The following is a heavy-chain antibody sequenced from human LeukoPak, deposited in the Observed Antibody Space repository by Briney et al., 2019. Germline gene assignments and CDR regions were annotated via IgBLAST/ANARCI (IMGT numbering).Heavy chain of an antibody. D-gene: IGHD2-21*02. J-gene: IGHJ2*01. CDR3: AKGKGPTANWYFDV. V-gene: IGHV3-23*01. Sequence: GGSLRLSCAAAGFTFSSYAMSWVRQAPGKGLEWVSAISGSGGSTYYADSVKGRFTISRDNSKNTLYLHLNSLRAEDTAVYYCAKGKGPTANWYFDVWGRGTLVTVSS. CDR2: ISGSGGST. CDR1: GFTFSSYA.